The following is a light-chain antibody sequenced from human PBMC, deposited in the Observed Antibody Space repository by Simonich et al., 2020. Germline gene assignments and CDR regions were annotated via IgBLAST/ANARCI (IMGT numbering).Light chain of an antibody. Sequence: DIQMTQSPSTLSASVGDRVTITCRASQSISSWLAWYQQKPGKAPKLLIYKAASLESGVPSRFSGSGSGTEFTLTISSLQPDDFATYYCQQYNSYSPSYTFGTGTKVDIK. CDR1: QSISSW. V-gene: IGKV1-5*03. CDR3: QQYNSYSPSYT. CDR2: KAA. J-gene: IGKJ3*01.